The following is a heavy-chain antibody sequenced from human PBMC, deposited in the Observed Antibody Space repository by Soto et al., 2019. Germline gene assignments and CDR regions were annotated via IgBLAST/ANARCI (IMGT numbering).Heavy chain of an antibody. CDR2: ISSSSSYI. J-gene: IGHJ6*03. D-gene: IGHD6-6*01. Sequence: EVQLVESGGGLVKPGGSLRLSCAASGFTFSSYSMNWVRQAPGKGLEWVSSISSSSSYIYYADSVKGRFTISRDNAKDSLSLQMNRLRADDTAVYYCARDCGGSSQGGYYDYYMEVWGEGTTVAVSS. V-gene: IGHV3-21*01. CDR1: GFTFSSYS. CDR3: ARDCGGSSQGGYYDYYMEV.